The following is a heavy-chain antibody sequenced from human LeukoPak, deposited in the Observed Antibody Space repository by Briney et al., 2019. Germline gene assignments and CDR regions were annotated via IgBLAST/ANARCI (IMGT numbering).Heavy chain of an antibody. Sequence: GGSLRLSCAASGFTFSSYSMNWVRQAPGKGLEWVSSISSSSSYIYYADSVKGRFTISRDNAKNSLYLQMNSLRAEDTAVYYCARVWYYGSGRGSRFDYWGQGTLVTVSS. D-gene: IGHD3-10*01. J-gene: IGHJ4*02. CDR2: ISSSSSYI. CDR1: GFTFSSYS. CDR3: ARVWYYGSGRGSRFDY. V-gene: IGHV3-21*01.